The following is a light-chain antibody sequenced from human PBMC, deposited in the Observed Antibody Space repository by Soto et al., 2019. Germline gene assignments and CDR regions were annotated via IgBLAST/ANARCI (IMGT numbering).Light chain of an antibody. Sequence: DIQMTQSPSSVSASVGDRVTITCRASKGISSWLAWDQQKPGKAPKLLIYAASSLQSGVLSRVNGSGSGTDFTLAISCLHPEDFATDYCQQANSFFWSSGQGTKVAIK. CDR2: AAS. J-gene: IGKJ1*01. V-gene: IGKV1-12*01. CDR3: QQANSFFWS. CDR1: KGISSW.